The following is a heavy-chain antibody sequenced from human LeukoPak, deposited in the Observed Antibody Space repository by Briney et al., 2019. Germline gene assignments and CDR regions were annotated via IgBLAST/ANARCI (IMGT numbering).Heavy chain of an antibody. Sequence: SVKVSFKASGGTFSIYAISWVRQAPGQGLEWMGRIIPILGIANYAQKFQGRVTITADKSTSTAYMELSSLRSEDTAVYYCARDLGYSYGYAYWGQGTLVTVPS. V-gene: IGHV1-69*04. D-gene: IGHD5-18*01. CDR3: ARDLGYSYGYAY. CDR1: GGTFSIYA. CDR2: IIPILGIA. J-gene: IGHJ4*02.